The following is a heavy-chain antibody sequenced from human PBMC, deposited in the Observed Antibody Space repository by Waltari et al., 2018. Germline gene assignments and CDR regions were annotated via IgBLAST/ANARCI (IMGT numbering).Heavy chain of an antibody. CDR3: AREWGVMIGTAAYYLDH. V-gene: IGHV3-48*04. CDR2: ISSSSSTI. CDR1: GFTFSSYS. Sequence: EVQLVESGGGLVQPGGSLRLSCAASGFTFSSYSMNWVRQAPGKGLEWVSYISSSSSTIYYADSVKGRFTISRDNAKNSLYLQMNSLRVEDTAVYYCAREWGVMIGTAAYYLDHWTQGTLVTVSS. D-gene: IGHD3-16*01. J-gene: IGHJ4*02.